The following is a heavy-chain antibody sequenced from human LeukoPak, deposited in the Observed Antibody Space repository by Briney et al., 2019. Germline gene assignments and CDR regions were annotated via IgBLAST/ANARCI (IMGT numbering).Heavy chain of an antibody. D-gene: IGHD6-13*01. Sequence: SQALSLTCAISGDSVYSNSAAWNWIRQSPSRGLERLGRTYYRSKWYNDYAVSVKSRITINPDTSKNQFSLQLNSVTPEDTAVYYCGRDGARIAAAGSYYGMDVWGEGTTVTVSS. V-gene: IGHV6-1*01. CDR1: GDSVYSNSAA. CDR3: GRDGARIAAAGSYYGMDV. J-gene: IGHJ6*04. CDR2: TYYRSKWYN.